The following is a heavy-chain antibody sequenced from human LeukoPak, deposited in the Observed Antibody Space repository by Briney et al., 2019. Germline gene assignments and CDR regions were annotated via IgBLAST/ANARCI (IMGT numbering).Heavy chain of an antibody. V-gene: IGHV5-51*01. CDR3: GRKTTVVAFDI. Sequence: KPGESLKISCKGSGYSFTSYWIGWVRQMPGKGLEWMGIIYPGDSDTRYSPSFQGQVTISAVKSINTAYLQWSSLKASDTAIYYCGRKTTVVAFDIWGQGTMVTVSS. D-gene: IGHD4-17*01. CDR1: GYSFTSYW. CDR2: IYPGDSDT. J-gene: IGHJ3*02.